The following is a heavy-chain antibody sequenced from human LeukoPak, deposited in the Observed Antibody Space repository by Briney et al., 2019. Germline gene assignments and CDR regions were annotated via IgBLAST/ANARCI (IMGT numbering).Heavy chain of an antibody. CDR2: ISSSSSTI. CDR3: ARVASRYLDP. CDR1: GLTFSSYS. V-gene: IGHV3-48*02. Sequence: PGGSLRLSCAASGLTFSSYSMNWVRQAPGKGLEWVSYISSSSSTIYYADSVKGRFTISRDNAKNSLYLQMDSLRDEDTAVYCCARVASRYLDPWGQGTLVTVSS. D-gene: IGHD3-9*01. J-gene: IGHJ5*02.